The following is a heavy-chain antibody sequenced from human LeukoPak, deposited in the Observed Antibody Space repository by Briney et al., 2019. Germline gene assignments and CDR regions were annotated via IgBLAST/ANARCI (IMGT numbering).Heavy chain of an antibody. CDR1: GFTFSSYA. D-gene: IGHD6-19*01. J-gene: IGHJ4*02. V-gene: IGHV3-23*01. CDR2: ISGSGGST. Sequence: GGSLRLFCAASGFTFSSYAMSWVRQAPGKGLEWVSAISGSGGSTYYADSVKGRFTISRDNSKNTLYLQMNSLGAEDTAVYYCAKDRYSSGWSVTDYWGQGTLVTVSS. CDR3: AKDRYSSGWSVTDY.